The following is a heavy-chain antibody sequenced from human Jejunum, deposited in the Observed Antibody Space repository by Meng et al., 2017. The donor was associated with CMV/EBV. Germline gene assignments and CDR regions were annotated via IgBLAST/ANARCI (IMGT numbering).Heavy chain of an antibody. V-gene: IGHV3-20*03. J-gene: IGHJ4*02. CDR2: INGNGGST. Sequence: SGFTFDAYGMSWVRQGPGKGLEWVSGINGNGGSTAYGDSVEGRFTISRDNAKSSLYLQMNSLRADDTAFYYCARGGYSSSSGEYDYWGQGTLVTVSS. CDR3: ARGGYSSSSGEYDY. D-gene: IGHD6-6*01. CDR1: GFTFDAYG.